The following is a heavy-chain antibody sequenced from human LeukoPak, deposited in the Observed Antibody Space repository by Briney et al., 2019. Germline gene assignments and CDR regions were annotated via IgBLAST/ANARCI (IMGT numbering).Heavy chain of an antibody. CDR1: GFTFSTND. D-gene: IGHD6-19*01. J-gene: IGHJ4*02. Sequence: GGSLRLSCAAFGFTFSTNDMSWVRQAPGKGLEWVSILSVIGGNTNYADSVKGRSTSSRDNSKNTLYLQMNSLRAEDTAVYYCAKGGWLEYWGQGTLVTVSS. V-gene: IGHV3-23*01. CDR3: AKGGWLEY. CDR2: LSVIGGNT.